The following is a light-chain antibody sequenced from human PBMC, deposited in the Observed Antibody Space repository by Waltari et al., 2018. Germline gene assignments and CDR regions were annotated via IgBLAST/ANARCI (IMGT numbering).Light chain of an antibody. V-gene: IGKV1-5*03. CDR3: QHFNSYPFT. CDR1: QSIATW. CDR2: EAS. J-gene: IGKJ2*01. Sequence: DIQMTQAPSTLSPSVGDRVTITCRASQSIATWLAWYQQKPGKAPNLLIYEASSLGSGVPSRFSGSGSGTEFALTVSSLQPDDFATYFCQHFNSYPFTFGQGTKLEIK.